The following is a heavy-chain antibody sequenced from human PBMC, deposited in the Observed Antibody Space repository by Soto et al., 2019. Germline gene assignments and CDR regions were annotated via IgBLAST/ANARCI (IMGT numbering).Heavy chain of an antibody. D-gene: IGHD5-12*01. Sequence: QVQLEQSGAEVKKPGSSVKVSCKASGGSFSNAAISWVRQAPGQGLEWMGGIRPIFRTPDYAQKFQGRVTLTADQSTSTAYMELSGLRSDDTAIYYCARDKDRLQLGGNYYYILDVWGQGTTVTVSS. CDR2: IRPIFRTP. J-gene: IGHJ6*02. V-gene: IGHV1-69*12. CDR3: ARDKDRLQLGGNYYYILDV. CDR1: GGSFSNAA.